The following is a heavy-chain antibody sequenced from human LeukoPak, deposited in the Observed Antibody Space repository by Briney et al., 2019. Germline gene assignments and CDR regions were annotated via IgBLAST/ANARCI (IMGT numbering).Heavy chain of an antibody. CDR3: ARQRCSTSCPFDY. Sequence: TSETLSLTCTVSGGSISSGSYYWSWIRQPAGKGLEWIGRIYTSGSTNYNPSLKSRVTMSVDTSKNQFSLKLSSVTAADTAVYYCARQRCSTSCPFDYWGQGTLVTVSS. V-gene: IGHV4-61*02. CDR2: IYTSGST. D-gene: IGHD2-2*01. CDR1: GGSISSGSYY. J-gene: IGHJ4*02.